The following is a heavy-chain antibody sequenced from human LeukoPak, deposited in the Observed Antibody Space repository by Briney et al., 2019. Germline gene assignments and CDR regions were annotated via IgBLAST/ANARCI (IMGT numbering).Heavy chain of an antibody. Sequence: SETLSLTCTVSGVSISSYYWSWIRQPPGKGLEWIGYIYYNGSTNYNPSLKSRVTISIDKSKNQLSLKLSSVTAADTAVYYCARGLGSYSNWFDPWGQGTLVTVSA. CDR3: ARGLGSYSNWFDP. J-gene: IGHJ5*02. CDR1: GVSISSYY. D-gene: IGHD3-10*01. CDR2: IYYNGST. V-gene: IGHV4-59*08.